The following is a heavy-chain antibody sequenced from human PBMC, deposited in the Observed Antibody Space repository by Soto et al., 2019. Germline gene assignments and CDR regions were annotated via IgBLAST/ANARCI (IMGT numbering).Heavy chain of an antibody. CDR1: GYSFTSYW. V-gene: IGHV5-10-1*01. CDR2: IDPSDSYT. J-gene: IGHJ6*02. D-gene: IGHD2-15*01. CDR3: ARKPYCSGGSCYSGLDV. Sequence: GESLKISCKGSGYSFTSYWISWVRQMPGKGLEWMGRIDPSDSYTNYSPSFQGHVTISADKSISTAYLQWSSLKASDTAMYYCARKPYCSGGSCYSGLDVWGQGTTVTVSS.